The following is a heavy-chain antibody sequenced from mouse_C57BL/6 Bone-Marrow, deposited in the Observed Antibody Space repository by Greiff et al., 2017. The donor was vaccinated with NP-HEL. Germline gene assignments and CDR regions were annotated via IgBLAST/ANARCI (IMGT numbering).Heavy chain of an antibody. CDR3: ASLWLRRKDWYFDV. D-gene: IGHD2-2*01. CDR2: IYPRSGNT. CDR1: GYTFTSYG. Sequence: QVQLQQSGAELARPGASVKLSCKASGYTFTSYGISWVKQRTGQGLEWIGEIYPRSGNTYYNEKFKGKATLTADKSSSTAYMELRSLTSEDSAVYFCASLWLRRKDWYFDVWGTGTTVTVSS. V-gene: IGHV1-81*01. J-gene: IGHJ1*03.